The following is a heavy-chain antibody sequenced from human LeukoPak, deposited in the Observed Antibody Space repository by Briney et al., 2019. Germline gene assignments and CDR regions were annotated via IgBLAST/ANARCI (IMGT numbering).Heavy chain of an antibody. CDR3: ASQYYDSSGYYYVRDY. CDR2: IYYSGST. Sequence: SETLSLTCTVSGGSISSGVYYWSWIRQHPGKGLEWIGYIYYSGSTYYNPSLKSRVTISVDTSKNQFSLKLSSVTAADTAVYYCASQYYDSSGYYYVRDYWGQGTLVTVSS. D-gene: IGHD3-22*01. J-gene: IGHJ4*02. V-gene: IGHV4-31*03. CDR1: GGSISSGVYY.